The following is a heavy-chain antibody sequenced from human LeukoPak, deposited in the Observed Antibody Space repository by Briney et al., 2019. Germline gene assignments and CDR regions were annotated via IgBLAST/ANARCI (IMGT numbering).Heavy chain of an antibody. CDR3: ASRRERDPYYYYGMDV. CDR2: IIPILGIA. D-gene: IGHD6-25*01. Sequence: SVKVSCNASGGTFSSYAISWVRQAPGQGLEWMGRIIPILGIANYAQKFQGRVTITADKSTSTAYMELSSLRSEDTAVYYCASRRERDPYYYYGMDVWGQGTTVTVSS. J-gene: IGHJ6*02. CDR1: GGTFSSYA. V-gene: IGHV1-69*04.